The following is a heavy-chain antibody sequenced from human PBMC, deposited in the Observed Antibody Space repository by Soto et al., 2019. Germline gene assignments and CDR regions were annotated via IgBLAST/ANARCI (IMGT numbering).Heavy chain of an antibody. V-gene: IGHV3-33*01. Sequence: VGSLRLSCAASGFTFNTYGMHWVRQAPGKGLEWVAVIWSDGSNKFYADTVKGRFTISRDNSKNTLYLQMNSLRAEDTAVYYCARAMRRDGYGAFDYWGRGTLVTVSS. D-gene: IGHD5-12*01. J-gene: IGHJ4*02. CDR1: GFTFNTYG. CDR3: ARAMRRDGYGAFDY. CDR2: IWSDGSNK.